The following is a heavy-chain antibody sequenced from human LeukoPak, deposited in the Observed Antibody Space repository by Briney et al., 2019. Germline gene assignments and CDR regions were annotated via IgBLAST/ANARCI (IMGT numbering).Heavy chain of an antibody. Sequence: PSETLSLTCTVSGYSISSGYYWDWIRQPPGKGLEWIGSIYHSGSTYYNPSLKSRVTISVDTSKNQFSLKLRSLTAADTAVYFCAKTTSTWMRNYFDPWGQGTLVTISS. CDR1: GYSISSGYY. CDR3: AKTTSTWMRNYFDP. V-gene: IGHV4-38-2*02. CDR2: IYHSGST. D-gene: IGHD6-13*01. J-gene: IGHJ5*02.